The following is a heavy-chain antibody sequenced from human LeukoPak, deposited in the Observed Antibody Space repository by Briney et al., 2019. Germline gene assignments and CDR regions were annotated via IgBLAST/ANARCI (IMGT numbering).Heavy chain of an antibody. J-gene: IGHJ5*02. CDR3: AREYYDLWSGYRFDP. D-gene: IGHD3-3*01. Sequence: SVKLSCKASGGTFSSYAISWVRQAPGQGLEWMGGIIPIFGTANYAQTSQGRVTITTDESTSTAYMERSSLRAEDTAVYYCAREYYDLWSGYRFDPWGQGTLVTVSS. CDR2: IIPIFGTA. V-gene: IGHV1-69*05. CDR1: GGTFSSYA.